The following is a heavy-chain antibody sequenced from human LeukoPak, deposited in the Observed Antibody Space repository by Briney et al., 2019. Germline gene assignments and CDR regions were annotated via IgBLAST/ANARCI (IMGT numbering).Heavy chain of an antibody. CDR3: AKDSLRESIVGATTRGVNDY. Sequence: QSGGSLRLSCAASGFTFSTYAMSWVRQAPGKGLEWVSAISGSGGSTYYADSVKGRFTIARDNSKNTLYLQMNSLRAEDTAVYYCAKDSLRESIVGATTRGVNDYWGQGTLVTVSS. V-gene: IGHV3-23*01. D-gene: IGHD1-26*01. CDR1: GFTFSTYA. J-gene: IGHJ4*02. CDR2: ISGSGGST.